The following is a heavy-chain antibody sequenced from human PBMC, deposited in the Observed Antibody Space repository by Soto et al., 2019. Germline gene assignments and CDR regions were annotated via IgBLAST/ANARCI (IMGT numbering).Heavy chain of an antibody. CDR2: IKSKTDGGTT. CDR3: TTDSYSTIIIVRFDY. Sequence: GGSLRLSCAASGFTFTNAWINWVRQAPGKGLEWVGRIKSKTDGGTTDYAEPVKGRFAISRDDSNNMVYLQMNSLKIEDTAVYYCTTDSYSTIIIVRFDYWGHGTQVTVSS. D-gene: IGHD3-22*01. J-gene: IGHJ4*01. CDR1: GFTFTNAW. V-gene: IGHV3-15*07.